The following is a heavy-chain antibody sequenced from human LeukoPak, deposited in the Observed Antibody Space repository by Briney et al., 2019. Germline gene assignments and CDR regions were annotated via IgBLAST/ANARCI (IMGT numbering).Heavy chain of an antibody. J-gene: IGHJ6*02. CDR2: INPNSGGT. D-gene: IGHD6-19*01. CDR1: GYTFTGYY. Sequence: ASVKVSCKASGYTFTGYYMHWARQAPGQGLEWMGWINPNSGGTNYAQKFQGRVTMTRDTSISTAYMELSRLRSDDTAVYYCASSTIAVAGTGMDVWGQGTTVTVSS. CDR3: ASSTIAVAGTGMDV. V-gene: IGHV1-2*02.